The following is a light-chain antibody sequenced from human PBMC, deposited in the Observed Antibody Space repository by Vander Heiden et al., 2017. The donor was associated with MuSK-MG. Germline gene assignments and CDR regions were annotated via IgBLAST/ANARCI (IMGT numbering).Light chain of an antibody. CDR2: KAS. V-gene: IGKV1-5*03. Sequence: DIQMTQSPSTLSASVGDRVTITCRASQSISSWLAWYQQKPGKAPKLLIYKASSLESRVPSRFRGTRSPTEFTLTISSLQPDDIATSYCQQYSSYPQTFGPWTKLELQ. CDR3: QQYSSYPQT. J-gene: IGKJ2*01. CDR1: QSISSW.